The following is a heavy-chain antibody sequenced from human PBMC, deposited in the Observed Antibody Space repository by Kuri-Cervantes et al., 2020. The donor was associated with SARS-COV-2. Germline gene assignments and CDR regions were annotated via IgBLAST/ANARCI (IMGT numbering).Heavy chain of an antibody. Sequence: ASVKVSCKASGYTFTSYGISWVRQAPGQGLEWMGWISAYNGNTNYAQKLQGRVTMTTDTSTSTAYIELRSLRSDDTAVYYCARYCGGKRPYFDYWGQGTLVTVSS. V-gene: IGHV1-18*01. CDR3: ARYCGGKRPYFDY. CDR2: ISAYNGNT. CDR1: GYTFTSYG. J-gene: IGHJ4*02. D-gene: IGHD2-15*01.